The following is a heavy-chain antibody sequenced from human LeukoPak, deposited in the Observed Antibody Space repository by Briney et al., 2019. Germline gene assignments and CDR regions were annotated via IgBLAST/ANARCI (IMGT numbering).Heavy chain of an antibody. CDR2: INPNIGGT. J-gene: IGHJ4*02. V-gene: IGHV1-2*02. CDR3: TRDLLYYYGSGLDY. CDR1: GYTFTGYY. D-gene: IGHD3-10*01. Sequence: AASVKVSCKASGYTFTGYYMHWVRQAPGQGLEWMGWINPNIGGTNYAQKFQGRVTMTRDTSISTAYMELSRLRSDDTAVYYCTRDLLYYYGSGLDYWGQGTLVTVSS.